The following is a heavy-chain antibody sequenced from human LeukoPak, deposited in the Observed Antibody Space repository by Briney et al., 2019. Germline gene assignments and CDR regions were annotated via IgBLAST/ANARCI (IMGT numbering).Heavy chain of an antibody. CDR2: ISSSGSTI. V-gene: IGHV3-48*03. D-gene: IGHD6-19*01. J-gene: IGHJ4*02. CDR3: AKASNSGWFNAYFEY. CDR1: GFTFSSYE. Sequence: GGSLRLSCAASGFTFSSYEMNWVRQAPGKGLEWVSYISSSGSTIYYADSVKGRFTISRDNAKNSLYLQMNSLRAEDTALYYCAKASNSGWFNAYFEYRGQGTLVTVSS.